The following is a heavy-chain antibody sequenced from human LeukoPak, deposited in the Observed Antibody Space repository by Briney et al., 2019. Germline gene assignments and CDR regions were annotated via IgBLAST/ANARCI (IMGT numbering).Heavy chain of an antibody. Sequence: GGSLRLSCAASGFTYSNYNMNWVRQAPGKGLVWVSRINHDGSSTTYADSVRGRFTISRDNAKNSLYLQMNSLRAENTAVYYCSRPSYYYDSRGSVSGAFDIWGQGTMVTVSS. CDR1: GFTYSNYN. D-gene: IGHD3-22*01. CDR3: SRPSYYYDSRGSVSGAFDI. V-gene: IGHV3-74*01. CDR2: INHDGSST. J-gene: IGHJ3*02.